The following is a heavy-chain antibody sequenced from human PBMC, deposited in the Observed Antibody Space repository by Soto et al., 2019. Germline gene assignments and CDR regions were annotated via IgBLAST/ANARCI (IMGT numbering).Heavy chain of an antibody. CDR3: AKEGDGCNFRPLAY. CDR1: GFTFSSYG. J-gene: IGHJ4*02. V-gene: IGHV3-30*18. CDR2: ISYDGSNK. D-gene: IGHD6-19*01. Sequence: QVQLVESGGGVVQPGRSLRLSCAASGFTFSSYGMHWVRQAPGKGLEWVAVISYDGSNKYYADSVKGRFTISRDNSKNTLYLQMNSLRAEDTAVYYCAKEGDGCNFRPLAYWGQGTLVTVSS.